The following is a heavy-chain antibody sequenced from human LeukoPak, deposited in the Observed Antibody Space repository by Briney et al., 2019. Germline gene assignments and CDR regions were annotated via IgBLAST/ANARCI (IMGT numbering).Heavy chain of an antibody. CDR2: IYYRGNT. V-gene: IGHV4-39*07. D-gene: IGHD3-22*01. J-gene: IGHJ4*02. CDR1: AGSISSSSYY. CDR3: ARGPDYDSTGYYYY. Sequence: PPETLSLTCTVYAGSISSSSYYWGRIRQPPWNGLEWAGRIYYRGNTYYNSSLKTRVTISTDTSKNHFSLRLSSVTAAATAVYYCARGPDYDSTGYYYYWGQGTLVTVPS.